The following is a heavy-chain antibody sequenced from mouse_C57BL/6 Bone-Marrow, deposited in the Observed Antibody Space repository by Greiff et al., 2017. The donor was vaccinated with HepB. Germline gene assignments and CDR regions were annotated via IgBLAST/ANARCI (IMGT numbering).Heavy chain of an antibody. J-gene: IGHJ1*03. CDR2: ISSGGDYI. Sequence: EVQLQQSGEGLVKPGGSLKLSCAASGFTFSSYAMSWVRQTPEKRLEWVAYISSGGDYIYYADTVKGRFTISRDNARNTLYLQMSSLKSEDTAMYYCTKVLAAFDVWGTGTTVTVSS. V-gene: IGHV5-9-1*02. CDR3: TKVLAAFDV. CDR1: GFTFSSYA. D-gene: IGHD1-3*01.